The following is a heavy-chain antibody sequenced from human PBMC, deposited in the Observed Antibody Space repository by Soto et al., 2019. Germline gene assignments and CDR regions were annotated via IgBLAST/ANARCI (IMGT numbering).Heavy chain of an antibody. CDR1: GFTFSSYS. Sequence: PGGSLRLSCAASGFTFSSYSMNWVRQAPGKGLEWVSYISSSSSTIYYADSVKGRFTISRDNAKNSLYLQMNSLRDEDTAVYYCARDDTVTTGRIPNYYYYGMDVWGQGTTVTVSS. J-gene: IGHJ6*02. CDR3: ARDDTVTTGRIPNYYYYGMDV. V-gene: IGHV3-48*02. CDR2: ISSSSSTI. D-gene: IGHD4-17*01.